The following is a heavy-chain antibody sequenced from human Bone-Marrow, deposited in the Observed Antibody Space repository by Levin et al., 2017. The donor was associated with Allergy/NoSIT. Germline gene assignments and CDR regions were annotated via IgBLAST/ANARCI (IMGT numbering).Heavy chain of an antibody. D-gene: IGHD6-19*01. CDR1: GFNFDDFV. CDR2: INWNGDIT. J-gene: IGHJ4*02. CDR3: ARGSQWRGHYHFDF. Sequence: GGSLRLSCEASGFNFDDFVMNWVRQVPGKGLEWVSRINWNGDITNYADSVKGRFTISRDNARTSLYLQMNSLTVEDTAFYYCARGSQWRGHYHFDFWGRGMLVTVSP. V-gene: IGHV3-20*04.